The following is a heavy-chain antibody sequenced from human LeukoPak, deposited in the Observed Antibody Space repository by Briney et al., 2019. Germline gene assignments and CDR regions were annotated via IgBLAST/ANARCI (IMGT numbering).Heavy chain of an antibody. Sequence: GGSLRLSCAASGFTVSSNYMSWVRQAPGKGLEWVSVIYSGGSTYYADSVKGRFTISRDNSKNTLYLQMNSLRAEDTAVYYCARDNVVRGAPEFDYWGQGTLVTVSS. D-gene: IGHD3-10*01. CDR1: GFTVSSNY. J-gene: IGHJ4*02. CDR3: ARDNVVRGAPEFDY. CDR2: IYSGGST. V-gene: IGHV3-66*01.